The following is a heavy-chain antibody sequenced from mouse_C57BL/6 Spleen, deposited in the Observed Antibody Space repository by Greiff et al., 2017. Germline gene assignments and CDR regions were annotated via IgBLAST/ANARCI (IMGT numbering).Heavy chain of an antibody. D-gene: IGHD2-12*01. J-gene: IGHJ3*01. V-gene: IGHV5-4*01. CDR2: ISDGGSYT. CDR3: GREGGRRAWFAY. Sequence: EVMLLESGAGLVKPGGSLKLSCAASGFTFSSYAMSWVRQTPEKRLEWVGTISDGGSYTYYPDNVQGRITIARDNAKNNLYLQMSHLKSEDTAVYYCGREGGRRAWFAYWGQGTLVTVSA. CDR1: GFTFSSYA.